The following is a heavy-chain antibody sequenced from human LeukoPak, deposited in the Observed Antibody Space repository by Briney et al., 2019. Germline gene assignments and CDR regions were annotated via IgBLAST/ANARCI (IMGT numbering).Heavy chain of an antibody. Sequence: PGGSLRLSCAASGLTFSNYAMSWVRQAPGKGLELVSTISNSGGSTYSADSMKGRFTISRDNSKNTLFLQMSGLGAEDTAVYYCAKQTDTTGSRGGAFDIWGQGTMVTVSS. D-gene: IGHD3-22*01. V-gene: IGHV3-23*01. CDR1: GLTFSNYA. CDR2: ISNSGGST. J-gene: IGHJ3*02. CDR3: AKQTDTTGSRGGAFDI.